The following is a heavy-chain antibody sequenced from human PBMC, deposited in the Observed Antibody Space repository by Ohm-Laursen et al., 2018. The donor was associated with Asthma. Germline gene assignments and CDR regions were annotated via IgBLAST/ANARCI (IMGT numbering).Heavy chain of an antibody. CDR3: ARVLAAADLNFDY. V-gene: IGHV4-39*01. Sequence: TLSLTCTVSGGSISSSSYYWGWIRQPPGKGLEWIGSIYYSGSTYYNPSLKSRVTISVDTSKNQFSLKLSSVTAADTAVYYCARVLAAADLNFDYWGQGTLVTVSS. D-gene: IGHD6-13*01. J-gene: IGHJ4*02. CDR1: GGSISSSSYY. CDR2: IYYSGST.